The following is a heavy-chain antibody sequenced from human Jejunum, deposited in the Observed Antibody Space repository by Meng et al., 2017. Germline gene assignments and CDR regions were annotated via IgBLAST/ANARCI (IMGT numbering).Heavy chain of an antibody. J-gene: IGHJ4*02. CDR1: GGSITSHPYS. CDR3: ARNCTNTRCSHRGFDN. V-gene: IGHV4-39*01. Sequence: QLQLQESGPGLVKPPETLSLPCTVSGGSITSHPYSWAWIRHPPGKGLEWIGSAYYSGSTYYNPSLRSRVTISVDTSKNQFSLRLSSVTASDTALYYCARNCTNTRCSHRGFDNWGQGSLVTVSS. D-gene: IGHD2-2*01. CDR2: AYYSGST.